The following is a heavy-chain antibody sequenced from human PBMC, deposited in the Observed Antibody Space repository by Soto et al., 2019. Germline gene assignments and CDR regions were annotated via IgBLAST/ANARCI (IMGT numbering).Heavy chain of an antibody. Sequence: GGSLRLSCVAAGFAFNSYAMTWVRQAPGKGLEWVSTITNSGGSTYYADSVKGRFTISRDNSKNTLYMQMTTLTAEDTAIYYCTKEHDYGYYGWFDPWGQGTLVTVSS. CDR3: TKEHDYGYYGWFDP. CDR2: ITNSGGST. J-gene: IGHJ5*02. CDR1: GFAFNSYA. D-gene: IGHD4-17*01. V-gene: IGHV3-23*01.